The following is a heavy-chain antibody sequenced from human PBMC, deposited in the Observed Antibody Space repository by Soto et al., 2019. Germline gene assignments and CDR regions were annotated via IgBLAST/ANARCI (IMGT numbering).Heavy chain of an antibody. CDR3: VRHDPTVVIGRAFDI. J-gene: IGHJ3*02. CDR1: GYSFTSYW. D-gene: IGHD3-22*01. CDR2: IDPSDSYT. V-gene: IGHV5-10-1*01. Sequence: GESLKISCQGSGYSFTSYWISWVRQMPGKGLEWMGRIDPSDSYTNYSPSFQGHVTISADKSISTAYLQWSSLKASDTAMYYCVRHDPTVVIGRAFDIWGQGTMVTVSS.